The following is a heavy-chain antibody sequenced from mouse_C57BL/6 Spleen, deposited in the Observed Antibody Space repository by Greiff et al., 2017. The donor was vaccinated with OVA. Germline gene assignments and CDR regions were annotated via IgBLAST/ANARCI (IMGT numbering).Heavy chain of an antibody. CDR2: IHPNRGST. J-gene: IGHJ4*01. CDR1: GYTFTSYW. D-gene: IGHD1-3*01. V-gene: IGHV1-64*01. CDR3: ASEWTDYAMDY. Sequence: QVQLQQPGAELVKPGASVKLSCKASGYTFTSYWMPWVKQRPGQGLEWIGMIHPNRGSTNYNEKVKSKATLTVDNASSTAYMQLSRLTSEDSAVYCCASEWTDYAMDYWGQGTSVTVSS.